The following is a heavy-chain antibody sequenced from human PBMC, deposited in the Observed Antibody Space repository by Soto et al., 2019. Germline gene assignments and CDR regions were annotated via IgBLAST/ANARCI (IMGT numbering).Heavy chain of an antibody. CDR3: ARDLAKGGGSAGFDY. CDR1: GYTFTVYY. V-gene: IGHV1-2*02. Sequence: ASVKVSCKASGYTFTVYYMHWVRQAPGQGLEWMGWINPKSGGTMYPQKFQGRVTMTWDTSISTAYMALTRLRSDDTAVYYCARDLAKGGGSAGFDYWGQGTLVTVST. J-gene: IGHJ4*02. CDR2: INPKSGGT. D-gene: IGHD1-26*01.